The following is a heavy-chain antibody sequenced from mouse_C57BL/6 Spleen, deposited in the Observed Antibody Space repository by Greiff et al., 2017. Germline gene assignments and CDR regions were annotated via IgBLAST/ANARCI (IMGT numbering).Heavy chain of an antibody. J-gene: IGHJ3*01. CDR1: GYTFTDYE. CDR2: IDPETGGT. V-gene: IGHV1-15*01. Sequence: QVQLKQSGAELVRPGASVTLSCKASGYTFTDYEMHWVKQTPVHGLEWIGAIDPETGGTAYNQKFKGKAILTADKSSSTAYMELRSLTSEDSAVYYCTRRGLYETWFAYWGQGTLVTVSA. CDR3: TRRGLYETWFAY. D-gene: IGHD2-12*01.